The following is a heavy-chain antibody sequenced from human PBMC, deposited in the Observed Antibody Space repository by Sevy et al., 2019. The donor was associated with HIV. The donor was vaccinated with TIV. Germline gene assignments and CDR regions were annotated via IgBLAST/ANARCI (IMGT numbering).Heavy chain of an antibody. D-gene: IGHD2-21*02. J-gene: IGHJ4*02. CDR2: IIPIFGTA. CDR1: GGTFSSYA. CDR3: ARGAYCGGDCYWAYFDY. V-gene: IGHV1-69*06. Sequence: ASVKVSCKASGGTFSSYAISWVRQAPGQGLEWMGGIIPIFGTANYAQTFQGRVTITADKSTSTAYMELSSLRSEDTGVYYCARGAYCGGDCYWAYFDYWGQGTLVTVSS.